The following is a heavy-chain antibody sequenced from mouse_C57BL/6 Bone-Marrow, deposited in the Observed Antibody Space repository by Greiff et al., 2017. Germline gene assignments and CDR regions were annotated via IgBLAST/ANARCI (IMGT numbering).Heavy chain of an antibody. CDR2: IHPNSGST. V-gene: IGHV1-64*01. D-gene: IGHD2-3*01. CDR3: ARDGYYSRFDY. CDR1: GYTFTSYW. Sequence: QVQLQQPGAELVKPGASVKLSCKASGYTFTSYWMHWVKQRPGQGLEWIGMIHPNSGSTNYNEKFKSKATLTVDKSSSTAYMQLSSLTSEDSAVYYCARDGYYSRFDYWGQGTTLTVSS. J-gene: IGHJ2*01.